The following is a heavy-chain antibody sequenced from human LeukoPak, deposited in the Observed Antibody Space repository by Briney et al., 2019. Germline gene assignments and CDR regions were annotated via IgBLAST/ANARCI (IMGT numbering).Heavy chain of an antibody. CDR1: GLSFSFYA. J-gene: IGHJ4*02. V-gene: IGHV3-23*01. CDR3: AKDFVRYNIQFDY. Sequence: PGGSLRLSCAASGLSFSFYAMGWVRQAPGKGLEWVSSISGGGAGTYYADSVRGRFTISRDNSKNTLYLQMNSLRAEDTALYYCAKDFVRYNIQFDYWGQGALVTVSS. D-gene: IGHD1-1*01. CDR2: ISGGGAGT.